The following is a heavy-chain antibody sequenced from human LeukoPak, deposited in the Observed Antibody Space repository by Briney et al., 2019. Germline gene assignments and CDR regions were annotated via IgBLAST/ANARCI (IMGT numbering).Heavy chain of an antibody. CDR1: GGSINSYY. V-gene: IGHV4-59*12. CDR3: SRGTTKGYYYDSSGYYTK. Sequence: PSETLSLTCNVSGGSINSYYWGWFRQPPGKRLESIGYIYYSGRTTYNPSLKSRVTISVDTSTKQISLQLTSVTAGDTTVYFCSRGTTKGYYYDSSGYYTKWGQGTLVTVSS. D-gene: IGHD3-22*01. CDR2: IYYSGRT. J-gene: IGHJ4*02.